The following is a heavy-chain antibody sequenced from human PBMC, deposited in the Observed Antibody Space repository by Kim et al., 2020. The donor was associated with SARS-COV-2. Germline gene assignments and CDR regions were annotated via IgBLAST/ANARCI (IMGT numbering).Heavy chain of an antibody. CDR2: ISYDGSNK. J-gene: IGHJ5*02. D-gene: IGHD6-13*01. Sequence: GGSLRLSCAASGFTFSSYGMHWVRQAPGKGLEWVAVISYDGSNKYYADSVKGRFTISRDNSKNTLYLQMNSLRAEDTAVYYCAKCTGRIAAAGSWFDPWG. CDR1: GFTFSSYG. CDR3: AKCTGRIAAAGSWFDP. V-gene: IGHV3-30*18.